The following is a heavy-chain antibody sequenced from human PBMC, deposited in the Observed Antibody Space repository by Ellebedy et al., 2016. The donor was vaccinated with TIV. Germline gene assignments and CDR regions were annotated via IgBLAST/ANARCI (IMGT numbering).Heavy chain of an antibody. Sequence: SETLSLTXTVSGGSISGSTYYWGWICQPPGKGLEWIGSIYFSGSTYYNPSLKSRVTISLATSKNQFSLKLSSVTAADTALYYCTNDRGAVDSFAVWGQGAVVTVSS. CDR1: GGSISGSTYY. CDR3: TNDRGAVDSFAV. CDR2: IYFSGST. J-gene: IGHJ3*01. V-gene: IGHV4-39*01. D-gene: IGHD3-10*02.